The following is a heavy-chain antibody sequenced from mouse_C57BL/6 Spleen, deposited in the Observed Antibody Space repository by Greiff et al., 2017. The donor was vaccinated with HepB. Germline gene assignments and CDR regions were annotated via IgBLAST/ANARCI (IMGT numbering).Heavy chain of an antibody. V-gene: IGHV1-81*01. J-gene: IGHJ2*01. CDR3: ARSRFITTVVADY. Sequence: VQLQQSGAELARPGASVKLSCKASGYTFTSYGISWVKQRTGQGLEWIGEIYPRSGNTYYNEKFKGKATLTADKSSSTAYMELRSLTSEDSAVYFVARSRFITTVVADYWGQGTTLTVAS. D-gene: IGHD1-1*01. CDR1: GYTFTSYG. CDR2: IYPRSGNT.